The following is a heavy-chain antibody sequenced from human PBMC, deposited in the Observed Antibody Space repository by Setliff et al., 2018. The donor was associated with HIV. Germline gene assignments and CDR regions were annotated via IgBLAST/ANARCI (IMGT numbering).Heavy chain of an antibody. D-gene: IGHD3-10*01. V-gene: IGHV1-3*01. Sequence: ASVKVSCKASGYTFTSYAIHWVRQAPGQRLELMAWINAANGHAKYSQKFQGRVTITRDTSATIAYMELSSLTSEDTALYFCARTDYDSGKSVLDSWGQGTLVTVSS. J-gene: IGHJ5*01. CDR3: ARTDYDSGKSVLDS. CDR1: GYTFTSYA. CDR2: INAANGHA.